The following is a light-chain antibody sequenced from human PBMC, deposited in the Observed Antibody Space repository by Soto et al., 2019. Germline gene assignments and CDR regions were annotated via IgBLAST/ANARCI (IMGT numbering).Light chain of an antibody. CDR1: QRVSSN. CDR3: QQYNNWPRT. J-gene: IGKJ1*01. CDR2: GAS. Sequence: EIVMTQSPATLSVSPGERATLSCRASQRVSSNLAWYQQKPGQAPGLLIYGASTRATGIPARFSGTGSGTEFTLTISSLQSEDFAVYDCQQYNNWPRTFGQGTKVDIK. V-gene: IGKV3-15*01.